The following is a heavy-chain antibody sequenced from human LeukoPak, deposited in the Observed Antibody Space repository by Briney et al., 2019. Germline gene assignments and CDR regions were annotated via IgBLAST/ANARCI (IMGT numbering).Heavy chain of an antibody. D-gene: IGHD2-2*01. J-gene: IGHJ5*02. CDR3: AKGAPQYCSSTSCFNWFDP. CDR1: GFTFSSYA. CDR2: ISGSGGST. Sequence: GGSLRLSCAASGFTFSSYAMSWVRQAPGKELEWVSAISGSGGSTYYADSVKGRFTISRDNSKNTLYLQMNSLRAEDTAVYYCAKGAPQYCSSTSCFNWFDPWGQGTLVTVSS. V-gene: IGHV3-23*01.